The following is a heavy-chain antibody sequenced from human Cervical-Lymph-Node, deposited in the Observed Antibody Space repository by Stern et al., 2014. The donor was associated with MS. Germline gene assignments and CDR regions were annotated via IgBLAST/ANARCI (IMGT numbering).Heavy chain of an antibody. CDR2: VVVFNGDV. Sequence: QMQLGQSGPEVKKPGTSVKVSCKASGITFSHSAIQWLRQARGQRPEWIGWVVVFNGDVNYAPRVQGRVTITRDRATSTVYLAIRSLKSEDTAIYYCASERYTYSDDQRPPGGFDPWGQGTLVTVSS. J-gene: IGHJ5*02. CDR1: GITFSHSA. CDR3: ASERYTYSDDQRPPGGFDP. D-gene: IGHD5-18*01. V-gene: IGHV1-58*02.